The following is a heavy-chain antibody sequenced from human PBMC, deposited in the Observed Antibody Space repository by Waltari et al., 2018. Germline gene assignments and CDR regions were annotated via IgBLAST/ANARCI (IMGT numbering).Heavy chain of an antibody. CDR1: GFTFSAYW. J-gene: IGHJ5*02. D-gene: IGHD3-16*02. CDR2: IKEDGIEK. CDR3: ARDYDYIWGSYHLAPFDP. Sequence: EGQLVESGGGLVQPGGSLRLSCAASGFTFSAYWMSWVRQAPGKGLEWVANIKEDGIEKYYVDSVKGRFTISRDNAKNSLYLQMNSLRVEDTAVYYCARDYDYIWGSYHLAPFDPWGQGTLVTVSS. V-gene: IGHV3-7*01.